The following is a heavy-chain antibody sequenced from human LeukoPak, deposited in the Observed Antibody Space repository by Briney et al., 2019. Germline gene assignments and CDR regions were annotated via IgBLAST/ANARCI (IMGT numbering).Heavy chain of an antibody. CDR3: AKETWGS. V-gene: IGHV3-30*18. CDR2: ISYDGSNK. D-gene: IGHD2-15*01. CDR1: GFTFSSYG. Sequence: GGSLRLSCAASGFTFSSYGMHWVRQAPGKGLEWVTVISYDGSNKYYADSVKGRFTISRDNSKNTLHLQMNSLRAEDTAVYYCAKETWGSWGQGTLVTVSS. J-gene: IGHJ4*02.